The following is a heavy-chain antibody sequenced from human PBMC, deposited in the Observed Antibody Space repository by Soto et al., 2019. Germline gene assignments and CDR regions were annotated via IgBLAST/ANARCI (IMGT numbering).Heavy chain of an antibody. CDR1: GYSFTSYW. Sequence: LGESLKISCKGSGYSFTSYWIGWVRQMPGKGLEWMGIIYPGDSDTRYSPSFQGQVTISADKSISTAYLQWSSLKASDTAMYYCARGPYYDFWSGYYDWFDPWGQGTLVTVSS. V-gene: IGHV5-51*01. CDR3: ARGPYYDFWSGYYDWFDP. D-gene: IGHD3-3*01. CDR2: IYPGDSDT. J-gene: IGHJ5*02.